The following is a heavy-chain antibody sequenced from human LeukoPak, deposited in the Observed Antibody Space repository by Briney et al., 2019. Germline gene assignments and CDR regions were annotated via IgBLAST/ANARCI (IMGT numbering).Heavy chain of an antibody. CDR2: IKVDGSEK. CDR3: ARDRRDYGMDV. J-gene: IGHJ6*02. V-gene: IGHV3-7*03. CDR1: GFTFSNYW. Sequence: QSGGSLRLSCAASGFTFSNYWMSWVRQAPGKGLEWVANIKVDGSEKYYVDSVKGRFTISRDNAKNSLYLQMNSLRAEDTAVYYCARDRRDYGMDVWGQGTTVTVSS.